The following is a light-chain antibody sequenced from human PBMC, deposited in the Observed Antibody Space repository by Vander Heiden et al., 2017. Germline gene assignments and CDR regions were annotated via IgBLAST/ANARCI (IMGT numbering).Light chain of an antibody. J-gene: IGLJ2*01. CDR3: AAWDDSLSVVV. CDR2: NNN. CDR1: NSNIGGSY. Sequence: QSLLTQPPPASATPGQRVTISCSGSNSNIGGSYVYWYQQLPGTAPKLLIYNNNQRPSGVPDRFSGSRSDTSASLDISGLRSEDEADYYCAAWDDSLSVVVFGGGTKLTVL. V-gene: IGLV1-47*01.